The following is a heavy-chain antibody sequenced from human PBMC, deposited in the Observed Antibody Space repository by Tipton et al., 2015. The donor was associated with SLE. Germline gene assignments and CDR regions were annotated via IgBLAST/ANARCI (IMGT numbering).Heavy chain of an antibody. CDR1: GFSFGDYA. D-gene: IGHD5-24*01. J-gene: IGHJ4*02. Sequence: SLRLSCAASGFSFGDYAMHWVRHAPGKGLVGVSGISWTSGTVGYAGAVKGRFTISRDNAKTAVYLYINSLRAEDTAFYYCAKSEEMATIEGLRSWGQGTLVTVSS. CDR3: AKSEEMATIEGLRS. CDR2: ISWTSGTV. V-gene: IGHV3-9*01.